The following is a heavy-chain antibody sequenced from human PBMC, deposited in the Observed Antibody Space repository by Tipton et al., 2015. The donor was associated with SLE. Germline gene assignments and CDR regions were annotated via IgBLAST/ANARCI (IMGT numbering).Heavy chain of an antibody. J-gene: IGHJ4*02. CDR2: IYYSGST. Sequence: TLSLTCAVSGYSISSGYYWGWIRQPPGKGLEWIGSIYYSGSTYYNPSLKSRVTISVDTSKNQFSLKLSSVTAADTAVYYCARVTRGVYYFDYWGQGTLVTVSS. D-gene: IGHD2-2*01. CDR1: GYSISSGYY. V-gene: IGHV4-38-2*01. CDR3: ARVTRGVYYFDY.